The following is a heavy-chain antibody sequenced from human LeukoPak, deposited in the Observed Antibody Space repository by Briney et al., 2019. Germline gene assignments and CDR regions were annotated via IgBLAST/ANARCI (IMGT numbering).Heavy chain of an antibody. CDR1: GYIFTNYA. Sequence: ASVKVSCKASGYIFTNYAMNWVRQAPGQGLEWMGWINTNTGNPTYAQGFTGRFVFSLDTSVSTAYLQISSLKAEDSAVYYCARETSPTWYPYDAFDIWGQGTMVTVSS. D-gene: IGHD6-13*01. CDR3: ARETSPTWYPYDAFDI. CDR2: INTNTGNP. V-gene: IGHV7-4-1*02. J-gene: IGHJ3*02.